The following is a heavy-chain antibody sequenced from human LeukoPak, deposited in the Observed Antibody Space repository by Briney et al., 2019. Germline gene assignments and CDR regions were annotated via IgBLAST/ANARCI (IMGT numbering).Heavy chain of an antibody. J-gene: IGHJ3*02. V-gene: IGHV1-2*02. CDR3: ARVKTNWNSDAFDI. Sequence: ASVKVSCKASGYTFTGYYMHWVRQAPGQGLEWMGWINPNSGGTNYAQKFQGRVTMTRDTSISTAYMELSRLRSDDTAVYYCARVKTNWNSDAFDIWGQGTMVTVSS. D-gene: IGHD1-7*01. CDR1: GYTFTGYY. CDR2: INPNSGGT.